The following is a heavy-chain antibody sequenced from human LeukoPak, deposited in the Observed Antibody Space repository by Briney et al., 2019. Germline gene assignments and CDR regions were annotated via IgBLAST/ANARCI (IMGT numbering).Heavy chain of an antibody. CDR1: GFTFSSYA. V-gene: IGHV3-23*01. CDR3: AKETAPKQWPVRGYFDY. J-gene: IGHJ4*02. Sequence: PGGSLRLSCAASGFTFSSYAMSWVRQAPGKGLEWVSAISGSGGSTYYADSVKGRFTISRDNSKNTLYLQMNSLRAEDTAVYYCAKETAPKQWPVRGYFDYWGQGTLVTVSS. D-gene: IGHD6-19*01. CDR2: ISGSGGST.